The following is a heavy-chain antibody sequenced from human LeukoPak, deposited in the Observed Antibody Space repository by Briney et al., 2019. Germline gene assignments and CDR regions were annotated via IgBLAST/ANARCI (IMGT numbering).Heavy chain of an antibody. CDR3: ARAWRGSYFPYF. CDR2: INPNSGDT. D-gene: IGHD1-26*01. CDR1: GYTLTDYY. Sequence: GASVKVSFKASGYTLTDYYMHWVRQSPGQGLEWMGWINPNSGDTNYAQKFQGRVTMTRDTSISTAYMELSRLTSDDTAIYYCARAWRGSYFPYFWGQGTLVTVSS. J-gene: IGHJ4*02. V-gene: IGHV1-2*02.